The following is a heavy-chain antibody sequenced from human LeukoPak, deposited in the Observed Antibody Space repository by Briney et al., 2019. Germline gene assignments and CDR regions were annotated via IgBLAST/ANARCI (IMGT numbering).Heavy chain of an antibody. CDR2: ISSSSTSI. D-gene: IGHD6-19*01. Sequence: PGGSLRLSCAASGFTFSNYGMNWVRQAPGKGLEWVSHISSSSTSIYYGDSVEGRFTISRDNAKSSLFLQMNSLRDEDTAVYYCVTAAVAGTVYWGQGTLVTVSS. J-gene: IGHJ4*02. V-gene: IGHV3-48*02. CDR1: GFTFSNYG. CDR3: VTAAVAGTVY.